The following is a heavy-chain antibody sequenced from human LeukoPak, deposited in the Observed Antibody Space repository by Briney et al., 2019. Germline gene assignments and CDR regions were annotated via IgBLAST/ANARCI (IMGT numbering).Heavy chain of an antibody. CDR2: IYHSGST. CDR1: GGSISSGGYS. Sequence: PSETLSLTCAVSGGSISSGGYSWSWIRQPPGKGLEWIGYIYHSGSTYYNPPLKSRVTISVDRSKNQFSLKLSSVTAADTAVYYCARGGHRSWFDPWGQGTLVTVSS. V-gene: IGHV4-30-2*01. CDR3: ARGGHRSWFDP. J-gene: IGHJ5*02.